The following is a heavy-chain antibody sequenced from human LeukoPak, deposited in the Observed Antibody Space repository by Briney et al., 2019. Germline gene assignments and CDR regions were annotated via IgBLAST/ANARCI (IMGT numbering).Heavy chain of an antibody. CDR3: ARGYYHDSK. CDR1: GGSLTTDNW. D-gene: IGHD3-22*01. CDR2: IHHSGST. J-gene: IGHJ4*02. V-gene: IGHV4-4*02. Sequence: SETLSLACAVSGGSLTTDNWWTWVRQPPGKGLEWIGEIHHSGSTNYNPSLKSRVTISIDKSKNQFSLKLTSVTAADTAVYYCARGYYHDSKWGQGILVTVSS.